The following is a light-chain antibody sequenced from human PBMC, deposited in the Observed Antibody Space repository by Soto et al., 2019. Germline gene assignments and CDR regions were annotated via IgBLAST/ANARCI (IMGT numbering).Light chain of an antibody. CDR3: QQYDSYSSGP. CDR1: QGISSY. J-gene: IGKJ1*01. Sequence: DIQMTQSPATLSASVGDRVTITCRASQGISSYLAWYQQKPGKAPKVLIFDASSLTTGVPSRFSGSGSGTEFTLTISNLQPDDFATYYCQQYDSYSSGPFGQGTKVDIK. CDR2: DAS. V-gene: IGKV1-5*01.